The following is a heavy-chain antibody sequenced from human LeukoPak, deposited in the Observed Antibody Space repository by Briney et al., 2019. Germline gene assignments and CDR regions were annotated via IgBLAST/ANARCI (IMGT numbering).Heavy chain of an antibody. CDR2: IASDGSHT. CDR1: GFTFSTYF. D-gene: IGHD2-21*01. V-gene: IGHV3-30-3*01. CDR3: ARERQDTILHSGAFDI. Sequence: SGRSLRLSCAASGFTFSTYFMHWVRQAPGKGLESVAAIASDGSHTFYVESVKGRFTISRDNSKNTLYLQMNSLRAEDTAVYFCARERQDTILHSGAFDIWGQGTMVTVSS. J-gene: IGHJ3*02.